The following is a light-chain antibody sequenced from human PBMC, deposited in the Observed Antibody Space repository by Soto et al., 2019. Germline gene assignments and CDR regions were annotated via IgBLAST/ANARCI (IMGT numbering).Light chain of an antibody. CDR2: DAS. CDR3: QQFNSYPHT. V-gene: IGKV1-13*02. CDR1: QGISSA. Sequence: AIQLTQSQSSLSASVGDRVTITCRASQGISSALPWYQQKPGKAPKLLIYDASSLESGVPSSFSGSGSGTDFTLTISSLQPEYFATYYCQQFNSYPHTFGGGTKREIK. J-gene: IGKJ4*01.